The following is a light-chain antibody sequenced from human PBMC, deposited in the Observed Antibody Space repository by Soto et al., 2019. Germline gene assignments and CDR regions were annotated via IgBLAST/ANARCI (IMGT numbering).Light chain of an antibody. CDR3: QHLKTYPQT. CDR2: GAS. V-gene: IGKV1-9*01. Sequence: DIQMTQFPSSLSASVGDRVTITCRASQTISTCLNWYQQKAGTAPKLLIYGASDLESGIPSRFSGSGSGTEFTLTISSLQPEDFATYYCQHLKTYPQTFGQGTKVEIK. CDR1: QTISTC. J-gene: IGKJ1*01.